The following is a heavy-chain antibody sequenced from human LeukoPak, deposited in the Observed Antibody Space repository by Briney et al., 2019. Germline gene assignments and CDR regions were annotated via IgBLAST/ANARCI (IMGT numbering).Heavy chain of an antibody. Sequence: PSETLSLTCTVSGGSISSYYWSWIRQPAGKGLEWIGRIYTSGSTNYNPSLKSRVTMSVDTSKNQFSLKLSSVTAADTAVYYCARGLCSGGSRYSEHYYYGMDVWGQGTTVTVSS. V-gene: IGHV4-4*07. CDR1: GGSISSYY. J-gene: IGHJ6*02. CDR2: IYTSGST. CDR3: ARGLCSGGSRYSEHYYYGMDV. D-gene: IGHD2-15*01.